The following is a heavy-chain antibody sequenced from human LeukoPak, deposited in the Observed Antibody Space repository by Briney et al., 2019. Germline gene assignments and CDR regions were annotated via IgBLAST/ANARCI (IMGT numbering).Heavy chain of an antibody. CDR1: GYNFNTYW. CDR3: ARLSRPKGYFDY. J-gene: IGHJ4*02. V-gene: IGHV5-51*01. Sequence: GESLKISCKASGYNFNTYWIGWVRQMPGKGLEWMGIIYPYDSSARYGPSFQGQVTISADKSISTAYLQWSSLKASDTAMYYCARLSRPKGYFDYWGQGTLVTVSS. CDR2: IYPYDSSA.